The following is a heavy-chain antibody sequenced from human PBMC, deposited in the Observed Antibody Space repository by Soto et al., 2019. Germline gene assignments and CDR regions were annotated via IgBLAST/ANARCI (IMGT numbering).Heavy chain of an antibody. J-gene: IGHJ5*02. V-gene: IGHV4-34*01. D-gene: IGHD3-10*01. CDR1: GGSFSGYY. CDR2: INHSGST. CDR3: AVTMVRGVRDWFDP. Sequence: ETLSLTCAVYGGSFSGYYWSWIRQPPGKGLEWIGEINHSGSTNYNPSLKSRVTISVDTSKNQFSLKLSSVTAADTAVYYCAVTMVRGVRDWFDPWGQGTLVTVSS.